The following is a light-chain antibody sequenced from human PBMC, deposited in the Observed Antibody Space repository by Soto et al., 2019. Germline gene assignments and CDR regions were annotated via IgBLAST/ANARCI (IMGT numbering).Light chain of an antibody. CDR1: SSDVGGYNY. Sequence: QSALTQPASVSGSPGQSITISCTGTSSDVGGYNYVSWYQSHPGEAPKLIIYDVSNRPSGFSDRFSGSKSGNTASLTISGLQAEDEADYYCSSYTSSISYVFGTGTKLTVL. CDR2: DVS. CDR3: SSYTSSISYV. V-gene: IGLV2-14*03. J-gene: IGLJ1*01.